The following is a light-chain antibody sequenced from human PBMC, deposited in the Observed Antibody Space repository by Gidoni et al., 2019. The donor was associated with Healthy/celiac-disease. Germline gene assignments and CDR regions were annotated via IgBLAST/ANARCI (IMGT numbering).Light chain of an antibody. V-gene: IGKV4-1*01. Sequence: DIVMTQSTDSLAVSLGERATINCKSSKSVLYSSNNKNYLAWYQQKPGQPPKLLIYWASTRESGVPYRFSGSGSGTDFTLTIISLQAEDVAVYYCQQYYSTPWTFGQGTKVEIK. CDR3: QQYYSTPWT. J-gene: IGKJ1*01. CDR2: WAS. CDR1: KSVLYSSNNKNY.